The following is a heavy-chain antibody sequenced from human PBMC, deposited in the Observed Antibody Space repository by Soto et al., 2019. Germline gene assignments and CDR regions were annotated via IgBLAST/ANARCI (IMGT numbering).Heavy chain of an antibody. CDR2: INAGNCNT. CDR3: DRDPTYYGIYV. J-gene: IGHJ6*02. CDR1: GYTFTSYA. V-gene: IGHV1-3*01. Sequence: ASVKVSCKASGYTFTSYAMHWVRQAPGQRLEWMGWINAGNCNTKYSQKFQGRVTITRDTSASTAYMELSSLRSEDTAVYYCDRDPTYYGIYVRAQGTTVPVSS.